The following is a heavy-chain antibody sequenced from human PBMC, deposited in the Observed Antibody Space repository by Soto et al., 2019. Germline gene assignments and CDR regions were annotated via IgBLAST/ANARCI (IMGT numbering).Heavy chain of an antibody. J-gene: IGHJ4*02. CDR2: VNPSGGHT. V-gene: IGHV1-46*01. D-gene: IGHD2-21*02. Sequence: QVQLMQSGAEVKKPGASVKVSCKASGDTFTDYYIHWVRQAPGQGLEWMGTVNPSGGHTTYAQHCLGGVAMTRETSTSTRSMELTSLTSDDTAIYYCAGGGHVVVVTAALDYWGQGTLVTVSS. CDR1: GDTFTDYY. CDR3: AGGGHVVVVTAALDY.